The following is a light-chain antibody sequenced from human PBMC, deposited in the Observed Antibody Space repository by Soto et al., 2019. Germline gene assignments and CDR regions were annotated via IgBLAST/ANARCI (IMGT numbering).Light chain of an antibody. Sequence: TVLTQSPATLSLSPGERATLSCKASQSIGNSLGWFQQKPGQAPRLLIDDAFNRAAGIPARFTGSGPGSDFTLTISSLGPEDFGVYYCRQRYNWPLTFGGGTKVEIK. V-gene: IGKV3D-11*02. CDR3: RQRYNWPLT. CDR1: QSIGNS. J-gene: IGKJ4*01. CDR2: DAF.